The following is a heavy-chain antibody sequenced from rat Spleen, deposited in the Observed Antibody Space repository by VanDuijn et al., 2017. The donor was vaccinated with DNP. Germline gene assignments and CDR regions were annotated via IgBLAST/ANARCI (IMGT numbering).Heavy chain of an antibody. CDR3: ARWTRYFDY. Sequence: EVRLQESGPGLVQPSQSLSLTCSVTGYSITSNYWGWIRQFPGNKMEYIGHISYSGSTNYNPSLKSRISITRDTSKNHFFLHLNSVTTEDTATYYCARWTRYFDYWGQGVMVTVSS. V-gene: IGHV3-1*01. CDR2: ISYSGST. D-gene: IGHD1-7*01. CDR1: GYSITSNY. J-gene: IGHJ2*01.